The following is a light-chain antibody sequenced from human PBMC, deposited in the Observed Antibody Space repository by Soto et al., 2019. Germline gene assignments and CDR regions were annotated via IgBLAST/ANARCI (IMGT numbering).Light chain of an antibody. Sequence: DIQVTQSPSTLSASGGDRVTITCRASQSISGWLAWYQQKPGKAPKLLIYKGSSLQSGVPSRFSGSGSGTEFTLTISSLQPDDFATYYCQQYNDYSTFGQGTKLEIK. CDR2: KGS. J-gene: IGKJ2*01. CDR1: QSISGW. V-gene: IGKV1-5*03. CDR3: QQYNDYST.